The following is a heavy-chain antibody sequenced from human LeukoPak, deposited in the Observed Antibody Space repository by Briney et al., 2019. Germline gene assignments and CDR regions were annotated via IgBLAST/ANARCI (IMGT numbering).Heavy chain of an antibody. V-gene: IGHV3-23*01. CDR2: ISGSGGST. CDR3: AKAYLAMVRGPFDC. CDR1: GFTFRSYA. D-gene: IGHD3-10*01. Sequence: GGSLRLSCAASGFTFRSYAMSWVRHARGRGLEWVSAISGSGGSTYYADSVKGRFTISRDNSKNTLYLQMNSLRAEDTAVYYCAKAYLAMVRGPFDCWGQGTLVTVSS. J-gene: IGHJ4*02.